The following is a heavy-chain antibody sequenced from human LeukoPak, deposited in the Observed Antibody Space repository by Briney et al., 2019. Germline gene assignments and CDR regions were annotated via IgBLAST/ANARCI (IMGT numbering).Heavy chain of an antibody. J-gene: IGHJ4*02. CDR2: IYSDRST. V-gene: IGHV3-66*04. CDR3: ARPSTYSTGGY. D-gene: IGHD6-25*01. Sequence: GSLRLSCAASGFTVSSNYMSWVRPAPGKGLEWVSVIYSDRSTYYADSVKGRFTISRDNSKNTLYLQMNSLRAEDTAVYYCARPSTYSTGGYWGQGTLVTVSA. CDR1: GFTVSSNY.